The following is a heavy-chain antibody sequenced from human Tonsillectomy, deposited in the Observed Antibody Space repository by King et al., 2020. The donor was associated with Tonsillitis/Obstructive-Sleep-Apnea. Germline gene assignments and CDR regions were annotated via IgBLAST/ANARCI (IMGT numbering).Heavy chain of an antibody. CDR3: ARISGYVLFDY. CDR2: IFSNDEK. CDR1: GFSLSNARMG. J-gene: IGHJ4*02. D-gene: IGHD3-22*01. Sequence: TLKESGPVLVKPTETLTLTCTVSGFSLSNARMGVSWIRPPPGKALEWLAHIFSNDEKSYSTSLKSRLTISKDTSKSQVVLTMTNMDPVDTATYYCARISGYVLFDYWGQGTLVTVSS. V-gene: IGHV2-26*01.